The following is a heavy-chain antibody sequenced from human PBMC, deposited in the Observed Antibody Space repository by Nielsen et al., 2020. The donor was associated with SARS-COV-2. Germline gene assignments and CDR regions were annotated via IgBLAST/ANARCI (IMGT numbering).Heavy chain of an antibody. CDR1: GGSISSGDYY. D-gene: IGHD1-26*01. V-gene: IGHV4-30-4*01. CDR3: ARAKYSGSYRYYFDY. Sequence: SETLSLTCTVSGGSISSGDYYWSWIRQPPGKGLEWIGYIHYSGSTYYNPSLKSRVTISVDTSKNQFSLKLSSVTAADTAVYYCARAKYSGSYRYYFDYWGQGTLVTVSS. J-gene: IGHJ4*02. CDR2: IHYSGST.